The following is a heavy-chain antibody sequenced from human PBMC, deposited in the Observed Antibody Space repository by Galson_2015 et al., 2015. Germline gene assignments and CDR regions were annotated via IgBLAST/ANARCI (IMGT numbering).Heavy chain of an antibody. CDR3: TACSSTSCYNGVGFDY. V-gene: IGHV3-15*01. CDR1: GFTFSNAW. J-gene: IGHJ4*02. CDR2: IKSKTDGGTT. D-gene: IGHD2-2*02. Sequence: SLRLSCAASGFTFSNAWMSWVRQAPGKGLEWVGRIKSKTDGGTTDYAAPVKGRFTISRDDSKNTLYLQMNSLKTEDTAVYYCTACSSTSCYNGVGFDYWGQGTLVTVSS.